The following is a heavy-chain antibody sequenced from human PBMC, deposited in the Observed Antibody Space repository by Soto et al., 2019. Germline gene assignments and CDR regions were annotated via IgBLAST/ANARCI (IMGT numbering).Heavy chain of an antibody. CDR3: ARKQAGFFYGIDY. D-gene: IGHD3-3*01. J-gene: IGHJ4*02. V-gene: IGHV4-31*03. CDR2: IDDSGYT. CDR1: GGSISTGGYY. Sequence: PSETLSLTCTVSGGSISTGGYYWSWIRQYPGKGLEWLGYIDDSGYTFYNPSLQSRLTLSMDTSKSQFSLKLSSATAADTAVYFCARKQAGFFYGIDYWGQGTLVTVSS.